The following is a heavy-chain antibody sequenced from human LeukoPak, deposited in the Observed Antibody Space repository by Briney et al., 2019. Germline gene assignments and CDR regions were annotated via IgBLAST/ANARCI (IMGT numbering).Heavy chain of an antibody. CDR1: GFPFSSHG. V-gene: IGHV3-23*01. J-gene: IGHJ5*02. Sequence: GGSLRLSCAGSGFPFSSHGMSWVRQAPGKGLEWVSAISGSGGSTYYADSVKGRFTISRDNSKNTLYLQMNSLRAEDTAVYYCAKDLGLLWFGDRYNWFDPWGQGTLVTVSS. CDR2: ISGSGGST. D-gene: IGHD3-10*01. CDR3: AKDLGLLWFGDRYNWFDP.